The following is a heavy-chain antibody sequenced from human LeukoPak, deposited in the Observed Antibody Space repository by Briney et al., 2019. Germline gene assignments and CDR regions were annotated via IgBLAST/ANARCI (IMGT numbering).Heavy chain of an antibody. J-gene: IGHJ4*02. CDR2: IYYSVST. CDR1: GGSSSSYY. D-gene: IGHD6-19*01. V-gene: IGHV4-59*08. CDR3: ARGSSGWYPHFDY. Sequence: PSETLSLTCTVSGGSSSSYYWSWIRQPPGKGLEWIGYIYYSVSTNYNPSLKSRVTISVDTSKNQFSLKLSSVTAADTAVYYCARGSSGWYPHFDYWGQGTLVTVSS.